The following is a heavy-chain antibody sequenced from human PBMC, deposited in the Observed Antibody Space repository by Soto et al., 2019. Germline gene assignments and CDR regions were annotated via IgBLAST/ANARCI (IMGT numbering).Heavy chain of an antibody. V-gene: IGHV4-39*01. CDR1: GDSISMPTYY. J-gene: IGHJ6*03. D-gene: IGHD1-1*01. CDR2: SHYSGST. Sequence: SETLSLTCTVSGDSISMPTYYWGWIRQPPGKGLEWIGTSHYSGSTYYNPSLKSRVTISEDTSKNQFSLKLTSVTATDTAVYYCARHLERRSWYYYYMDVWGKGTTVTVS. CDR3: ARHLERRSWYYYYMDV.